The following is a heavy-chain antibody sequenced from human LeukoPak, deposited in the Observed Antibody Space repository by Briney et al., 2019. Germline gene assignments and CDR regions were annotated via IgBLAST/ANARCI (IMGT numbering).Heavy chain of an antibody. CDR1: GGSISSSSYY. CDR2: IYYSGST. CDR3: ARHGDGYNLLDY. D-gene: IGHD5-24*01. V-gene: IGHV4-39*01. Sequence: PSETLSLTCTVSGGSISSSSYYXGWIRQPPGXXXXWIGSIYYSGSTYYNPSLKSRVTISVDTSKNQFSLKLSSVTAADTAVYYCARHGDGYNLLDYWGQGTLVTVSS. J-gene: IGHJ4*02.